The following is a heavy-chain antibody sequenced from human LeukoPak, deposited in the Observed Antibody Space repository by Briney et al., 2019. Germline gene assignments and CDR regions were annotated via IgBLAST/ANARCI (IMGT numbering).Heavy chain of an antibody. V-gene: IGHV1-46*01. CDR3: ASAGIAVAGNYYGMDV. CDR1: GYTFTSYY. CDR2: INPSGGST. J-gene: IGHJ6*02. Sequence: GASVKVSCKASGYTFTSYYMDWVRQAPGQGLEWMGIINPSGGSTSYAQKFQGRVTMTRDTSTSTVYMELSSLGSEDTAVYYCASAGIAVAGNYYGMDVWGQGTTVTVSS. D-gene: IGHD6-19*01.